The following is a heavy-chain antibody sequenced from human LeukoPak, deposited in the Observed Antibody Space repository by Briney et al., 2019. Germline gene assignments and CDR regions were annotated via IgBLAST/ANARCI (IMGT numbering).Heavy chain of an antibody. CDR1: GYTFTGYY. CDR3: ARGAWSVAAPGLDALDI. Sequence: GASVKVSCKASGYTFTGYYMHWVRQAPGQGLEWMGWINPNSGGTNYAQRFQGRVTMTRDTSISTAYMELSSLRSDDTAVYSCARGAWSVAAPGLDALDIWGQGTMVTVSS. J-gene: IGHJ3*02. CDR2: INPNSGGT. D-gene: IGHD6-13*01. V-gene: IGHV1-2*02.